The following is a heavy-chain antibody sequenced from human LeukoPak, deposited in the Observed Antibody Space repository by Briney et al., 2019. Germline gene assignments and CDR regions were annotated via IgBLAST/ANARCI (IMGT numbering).Heavy chain of an antibody. J-gene: IGHJ4*02. Sequence: GASLKVSCKASGYTFTTTYINWVRQAPGQGLEWMGWISAYNGKTNYAQKFQGRVTMTTDSSTSTAYMDPTSLRSDDTAVYYCARGGTYYPCIDYWGQGTLVTVSS. CDR2: ISAYNGKT. CDR1: GYTFTTTY. D-gene: IGHD1-26*01. V-gene: IGHV1-18*01. CDR3: ARGGTYYPCIDY.